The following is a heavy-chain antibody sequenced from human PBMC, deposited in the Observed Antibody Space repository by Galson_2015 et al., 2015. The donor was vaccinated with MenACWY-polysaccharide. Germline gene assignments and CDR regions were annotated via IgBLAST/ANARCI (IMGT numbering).Heavy chain of an antibody. D-gene: IGHD4-17*01. CDR3: ARQSGDYAAFCDY. J-gene: IGHJ4*02. CDR2: IEQDGSAR. CDR1: GFTFSSYW. V-gene: IGHV3-7*01. Sequence: SLRLSCASSGFTFSSYWMTWVRQAPGKGLEWVANIEQDGSARYYVDSVKGRFTISRDNAKNSLYLQMNSLRAEDTAVYYCARQSGDYAAFCDYWGQGILVTVSS.